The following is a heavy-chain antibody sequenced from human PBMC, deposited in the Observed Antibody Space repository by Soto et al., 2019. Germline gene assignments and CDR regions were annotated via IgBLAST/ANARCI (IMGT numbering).Heavy chain of an antibody. CDR2: ISPMFGAA. V-gene: IGHV1-69*19. J-gene: IGHJ4*02. CDR3: AREVQVHTPAFVY. D-gene: IGHD3-10*01. Sequence: QVQLVQSGAEMKKPGSSVKVSCQSSGGTFNTYAMNWVRQAPGQGPKWMGDISPMFGAANYAPKCQGRVTITADESTGTSYMQLSSLTSEDTALYFCAREVQVHTPAFVYWGQGTLVTVSS. CDR1: GGTFNTYA.